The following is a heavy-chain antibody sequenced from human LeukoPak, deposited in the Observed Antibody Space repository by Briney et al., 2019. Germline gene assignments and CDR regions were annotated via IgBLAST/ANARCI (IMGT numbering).Heavy chain of an antibody. D-gene: IGHD3-10*01. Sequence: PGGSLRLSCAASGFTFSSYEMNWVRQAPGKGLEWVGRIKSKTDGGTTDYAAPVKGRFTISRDDSKNTLYLQMNSLKTEDTAVYYCTTDRDPNYYGSGEDFDYWGQGTLVTVSS. CDR2: IKSKTDGGTT. CDR3: TTDRDPNYYGSGEDFDY. CDR1: GFTFSSYE. J-gene: IGHJ4*02. V-gene: IGHV3-15*01.